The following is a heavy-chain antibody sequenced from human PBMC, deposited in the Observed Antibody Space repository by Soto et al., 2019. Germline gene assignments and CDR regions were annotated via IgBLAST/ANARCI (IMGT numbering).Heavy chain of an antibody. V-gene: IGHV3-30*03. CDR1: GFTFSSYG. Sequence: QAQLVESGGGVVQPGRSLRLSCAASGFTFSSYGMHWVRQAPGTGLEWVAVVSYDGGLQHYADSVKGRFTISRDNSKNMVLLQMNSLRAEDTAVYYWVSDRGYGNASVPYSWGQGTLVSVS. J-gene: IGHJ4*02. D-gene: IGHD5-18*01. CDR2: VSYDGGLQ. CDR3: VSDRGYGNASVPYS.